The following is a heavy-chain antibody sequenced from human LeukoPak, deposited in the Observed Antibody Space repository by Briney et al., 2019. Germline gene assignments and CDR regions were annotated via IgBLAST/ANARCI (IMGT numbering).Heavy chain of an antibody. CDR2: VSGSGGST. Sequence: GGSLRLSCAASGFTFSSFAMSWVRQAPGKGLEWVSGVSGSGGSTYYADSVKGRFTISRDNSKNTLYLQMNSLRAEDTAVYYCAKASIASEWLLPFDFWGQGTLVTVSS. CDR3: AKASIASEWLLPFDF. D-gene: IGHD3-3*01. V-gene: IGHV3-23*01. CDR1: GFTFSSFA. J-gene: IGHJ4*02.